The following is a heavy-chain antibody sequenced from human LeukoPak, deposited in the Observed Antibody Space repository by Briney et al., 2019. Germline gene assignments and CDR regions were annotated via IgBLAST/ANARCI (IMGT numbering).Heavy chain of an antibody. CDR2: IYYSGST. D-gene: IGHD6-13*01. V-gene: IGHV4-59*08. CDR1: GGSISSYY. Sequence: SETLSLTCTVSGGSISSYYWSWIRQPPGKGLEWIGYIYYSGSTNYNPSLKSRVTISVDTSKNQFSLKLSSVTAADTAVYYCAGSSSYPAWFGPWGQGTLVTVSS. J-gene: IGHJ5*02. CDR3: AGSSSYPAWFGP.